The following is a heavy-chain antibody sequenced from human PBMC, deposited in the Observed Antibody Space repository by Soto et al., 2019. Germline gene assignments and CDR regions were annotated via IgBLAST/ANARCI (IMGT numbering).Heavy chain of an antibody. D-gene: IGHD3-10*01. Sequence: GSGPTLVNPTQTLTLTCTFSGFSLSTSGMCVSWIRQPPGKALEWLALIDWDDDKYYSTSLKTRLTISKDTSKNQVVLTMTNMDPVDTATYYCARGVGDLLWKARPYYFDYWGQGILVTVSS. CDR2: IDWDDDK. CDR3: ARGVGDLLWKARPYYFDY. CDR1: GFSLSTSGMC. V-gene: IGHV2-70*01. J-gene: IGHJ4*02.